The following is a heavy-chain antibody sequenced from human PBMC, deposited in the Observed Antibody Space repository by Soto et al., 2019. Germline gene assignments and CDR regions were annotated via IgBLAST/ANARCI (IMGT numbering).Heavy chain of an antibody. CDR3: AKDSLLGASIAAPATNFDY. J-gene: IGHJ4*02. V-gene: IGHV3-9*01. CDR2: ISWNSGSI. Sequence: EVQLVESGGGLVQPGRSLRLSCAASGFTFDDYAMHWVRQAPGKGLEWVSGISWNSGSIGYADSVKGRFTISRDNAKNSLYLQMNSLRAEDTALYYCAKDSLLGASIAAPATNFDYWGQGTLVTVSS. CDR1: GFTFDDYA. D-gene: IGHD6-13*01.